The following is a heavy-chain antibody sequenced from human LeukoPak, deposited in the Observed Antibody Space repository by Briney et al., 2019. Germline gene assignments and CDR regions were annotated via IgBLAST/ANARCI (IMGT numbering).Heavy chain of an antibody. CDR3: AKDLFGAAERD. Sequence: PGGSLRLSCAASGFTFSDYAMSWVRQAPGKGLEWVSTINGGGQHTYYADSVKGRFTISRDNSRNTVYLHMNSLRAADTAIFYCAKDLFGAAERDWGQGTLVTVSS. V-gene: IGHV3-23*01. CDR1: GFTFSDYA. CDR2: INGGGQHT. D-gene: IGHD3-16*01. J-gene: IGHJ4*02.